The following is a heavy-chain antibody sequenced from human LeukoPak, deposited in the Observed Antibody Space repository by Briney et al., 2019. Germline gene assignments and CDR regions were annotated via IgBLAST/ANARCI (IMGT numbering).Heavy chain of an antibody. Sequence: ASVKVSCKASGYTFTVYYMHWVRQAPGQGLEWMGWINPNSGGTNYAQKFQGRVTMTRDTSISTAYMELSRLRSDDTAVYYCASASWDYVWGSYRSKDDYWGQGTLVTVSS. CDR3: ASASWDYVWGSYRSKDDY. CDR1: GYTFTVYY. V-gene: IGHV1-2*02. J-gene: IGHJ4*02. D-gene: IGHD3-16*02. CDR2: INPNSGGT.